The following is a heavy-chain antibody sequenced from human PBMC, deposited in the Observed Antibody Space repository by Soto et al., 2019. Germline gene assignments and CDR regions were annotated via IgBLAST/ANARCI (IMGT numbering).Heavy chain of an antibody. D-gene: IGHD1-26*01. CDR2: IKSKTDGGTT. CDR1: GFTFSNAW. V-gene: IGHV3-15*07. J-gene: IGHJ6*02. CDR3: TTGFRSARGYYYYGMDV. Sequence: GGSLRLSCAASGFTFSNAWMNWVRQAPGKGLEWVGRIKSKTDGGTTDYAAPVKGRFTISRDDSKNTLYLQMNSLKTEDTAVYYCTTGFRSARGYYYYGMDVWGQGTTVTVSS.